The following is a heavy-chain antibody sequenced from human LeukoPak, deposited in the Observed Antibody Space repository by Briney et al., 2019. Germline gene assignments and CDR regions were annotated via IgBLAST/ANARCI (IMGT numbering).Heavy chain of an antibody. D-gene: IGHD6-13*01. J-gene: IGHJ4*02. CDR3: ARGDSSSWYFDY. CDR2: IGGSGGAM. CDR1: GFTFSNYA. Sequence: GGSLRLSCAASGFTFSNYAMTWVRQAPGQGLEWVSTIGGSGGAMFYADSVKGRFTISRDNAKNSLYLQMNSLRAEDTAVYYCARGDSSSWYFDYWGQGTLVTVSS. V-gene: IGHV3-21*01.